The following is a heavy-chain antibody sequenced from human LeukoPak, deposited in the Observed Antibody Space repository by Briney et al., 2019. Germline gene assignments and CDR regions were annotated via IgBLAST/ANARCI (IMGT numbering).Heavy chain of an antibody. D-gene: IGHD3-3*01. CDR1: GYTFTSYD. Sequence: ASVTVSCKASGYTFTSYDINWVRQATGQGLEWMGWMNPNSGNTGYAQKFQGRVTMTRNTSISTAYMELSSLRSEDTAVYYCARTYYDFWSGYYYYYYGMDVWGQGTTVTVSS. CDR3: ARTYYDFWSGYYYYYYGMDV. J-gene: IGHJ6*02. V-gene: IGHV1-8*01. CDR2: MNPNSGNT.